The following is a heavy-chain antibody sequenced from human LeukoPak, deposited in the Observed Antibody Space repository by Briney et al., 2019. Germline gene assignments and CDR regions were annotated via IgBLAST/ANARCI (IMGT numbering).Heavy chain of an antibody. CDR3: AKGTLGGGFNF. V-gene: IGHV3-23*01. CDR2: IRGSGGST. Sequence: GGSLRLSCAASGFTFSSYEMNWVRQAPGKGLEWVSAIRGSGGSTYYADSVKGRFTISRDNSMHTLYLQMNSLRAEDTAVYYCAKGTLGGGFNFWGHGTLVTVSS. J-gene: IGHJ4*01. CDR1: GFTFSSYE.